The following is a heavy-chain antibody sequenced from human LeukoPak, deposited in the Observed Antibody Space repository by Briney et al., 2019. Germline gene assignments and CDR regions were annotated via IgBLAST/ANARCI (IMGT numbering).Heavy chain of an antibody. CDR3: AYQWPDSSSVARGPGYFDY. CDR1: GFSLSTTGVG. V-gene: IGHV2-5*02. J-gene: IGHJ4*02. CDR2: IFWDDDK. D-gene: IGHD6-6*01. Sequence: SGPTLVNPTQTLTLTCTFSGFSLSTTGVGVGWIRQPPGKALEWLALIFWDDDKRYSPSLQSRLTIIKDTSKNHVVLIMTNMSSVDTATYYCAYQWPDSSSVARGPGYFDYWGQGILVTVFS.